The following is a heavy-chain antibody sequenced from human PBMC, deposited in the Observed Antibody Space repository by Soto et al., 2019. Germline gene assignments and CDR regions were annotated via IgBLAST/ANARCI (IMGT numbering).Heavy chain of an antibody. J-gene: IGHJ4*02. CDR2: INHSGST. D-gene: IGHD3-22*01. V-gene: IGHV4-39*07. CDR3: ASSYYYDSSGYSLFDY. Sequence: PSETLSLTCTVFGTSISSTNYYWTWIRQPPGTGLEWIGEINHSGSTNYNPSLKSRVTISVDTSKNQFSLKLSSVTAADTAVYYCASSYYYDSSGYSLFDYWGQGTLVTVSS. CDR1: GTSISSTNYY.